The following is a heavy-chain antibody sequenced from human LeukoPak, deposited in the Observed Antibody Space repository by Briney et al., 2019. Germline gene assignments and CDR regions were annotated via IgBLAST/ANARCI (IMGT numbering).Heavy chain of an antibody. CDR3: AKDGVSGIAARFDY. D-gene: IGHD6-6*01. CDR1: GFXFSSYA. Sequence: GGSLRLSCAASGFXFSSYAISWVRQAPGKGLEWVSGISGSGGSTYYADSVKGRFTISRDNSKNTLYLQMNSLRAEDTAVYYCAKDGVSGIAARFDYWGQGTLVTVSS. CDR2: ISGSGGST. J-gene: IGHJ4*02. V-gene: IGHV3-23*01.